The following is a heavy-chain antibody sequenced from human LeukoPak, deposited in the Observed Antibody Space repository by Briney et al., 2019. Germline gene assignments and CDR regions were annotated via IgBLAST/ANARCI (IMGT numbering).Heavy chain of an antibody. CDR1: GFTFSSYS. V-gene: IGHV3-21*01. J-gene: IGHJ6*03. Sequence: GGSLRLSCAASGFTFSSYSMNWVRQAPGKGLEGVSSISSSSSYIYYADSVKGRFTISRDNAKNSLYLQMNSLRAEDTAVYYCARDSLAGGWSPGGCYYYYMDVWGKGTTVTVSS. D-gene: IGHD6-19*01. CDR2: ISSSSSYI. CDR3: ARDSLAGGWSPGGCYYYYMDV.